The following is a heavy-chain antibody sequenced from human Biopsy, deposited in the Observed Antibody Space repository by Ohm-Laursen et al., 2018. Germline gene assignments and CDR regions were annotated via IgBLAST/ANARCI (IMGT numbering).Heavy chain of an antibody. D-gene: IGHD3-22*01. CDR1: GGSLSSYY. V-gene: IGHV4-4*07. CDR2: IYSSGST. Sequence: PSDTLSLTCTVSGGSLSSYYWSWIRQPAGEGLEWIGRIYSSGSTNYNPSLKSRVTLSMDTSKRQFSLKLSFVTAADTAVYYCARWTPEYDSSRYYLDAFDIWGQGTKVTVSS. CDR3: ARWTPEYDSSRYYLDAFDI. J-gene: IGHJ3*02.